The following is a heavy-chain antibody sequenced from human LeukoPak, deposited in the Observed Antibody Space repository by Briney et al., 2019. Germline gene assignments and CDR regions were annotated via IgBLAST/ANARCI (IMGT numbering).Heavy chain of an antibody. J-gene: IGHJ4*02. V-gene: IGHV3-72*01. CDR3: ARSPSYYGSVFDY. CDR1: GFTVRSSY. CDR2: IKTKPNSYIT. Sequence: GGSLRLSCAASGFTVRSSYMSWVRRAPGKGLEWVGRIKTKPNSYITEYAASVKGRFTISRDDSKNSLYLQMNSLKTEDTAVYYCARSPSYYGSVFDYWGEGTLVTVSS. D-gene: IGHD3-10*01.